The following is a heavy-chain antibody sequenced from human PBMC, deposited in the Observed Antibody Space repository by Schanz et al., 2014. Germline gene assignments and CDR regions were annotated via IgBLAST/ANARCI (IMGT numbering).Heavy chain of an antibody. CDR1: GGTFSSYT. D-gene: IGHD3-10*01. J-gene: IGHJ6*02. Sequence: QGQLVQSGAEVKKPGSSVKVSCKASGGTFSSYTINWVRQAPGQGLEWMGWISVYHGHTNYAEKVHGRVTMTTDTSTSTAYMELRSLISDDTAVYYCVRDAGWAFGDYHGMDVWGQGTSVTVSS. CDR3: VRDAGWAFGDYHGMDV. V-gene: IGHV1-18*01. CDR2: ISVYHGHT.